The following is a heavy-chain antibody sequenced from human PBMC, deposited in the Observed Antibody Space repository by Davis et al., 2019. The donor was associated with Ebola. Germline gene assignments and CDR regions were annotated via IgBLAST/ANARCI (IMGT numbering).Heavy chain of an antibody. V-gene: IGHV1-2*04. J-gene: IGHJ4*02. Sequence: ASVKVSCKVSGYTLTELSMHWVRQAPGKGLEWMGWINPNSGGTNYAQKFQGWVTMTMDTSISTAYMELSRLRSDDTAVYYCARDRSTNDYWGQGTLVTVSS. CDR2: INPNSGGT. D-gene: IGHD2-8*01. CDR1: GYTLTELS. CDR3: ARDRSTNDY.